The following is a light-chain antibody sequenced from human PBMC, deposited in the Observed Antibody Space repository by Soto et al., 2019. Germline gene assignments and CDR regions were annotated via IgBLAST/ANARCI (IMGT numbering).Light chain of an antibody. Sequence: DIQMTQSPSSLSASVGDRVTITCQASQDISNYLNWYQQKPGKAPKLLIYDASNLETGVPSRFSGSGSGTAFTFTISSLQPEDIATYYCQQYDNLPRYTFGHGTKLEIK. J-gene: IGKJ2*01. V-gene: IGKV1-33*01. CDR1: QDISNY. CDR2: DAS. CDR3: QQYDNLPRYT.